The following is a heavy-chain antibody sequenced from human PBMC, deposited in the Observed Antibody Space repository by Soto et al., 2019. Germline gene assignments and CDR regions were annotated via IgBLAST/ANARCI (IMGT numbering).Heavy chain of an antibody. J-gene: IGHJ4*02. V-gene: IGHV1-3*01. CDR1: EYTSTRFY. CDR2: INLGSGNT. CDR3: ARGMGPGDFDS. Sequence: ASVKVPCKSSEYTSTRFYIHCVRPAPGQSLEWLGWINLGSGNTKSSQKFQDRVTITRDTSATTAYMEMSSLMSEDTAVYYCARGMGPGDFDSWGQGTLVTVSS.